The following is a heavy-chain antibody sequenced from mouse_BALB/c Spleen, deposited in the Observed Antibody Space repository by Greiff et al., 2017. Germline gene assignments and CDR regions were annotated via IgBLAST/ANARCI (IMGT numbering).Heavy chain of an antibody. J-gene: IGHJ4*01. V-gene: IGHV5-17*02. Sequence: EVKVVESGGGLVQPGGSLKLSCAASGFTFSSFGMHWVRQAPEKGLEWVAYISSGSSTIYYADTVKGRFTISRDNPKNTLFLQMTSLRSEDTAMYYCARSGGNGYYAMDYWGQGTSVTVSS. D-gene: IGHD1-1*02. CDR1: GFTFSSFG. CDR2: ISSGSSTI. CDR3: ARSGGNGYYAMDY.